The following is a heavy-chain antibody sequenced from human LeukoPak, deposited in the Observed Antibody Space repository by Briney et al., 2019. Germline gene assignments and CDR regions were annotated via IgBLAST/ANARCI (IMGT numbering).Heavy chain of an antibody. CDR2: ISSSSSYI. CDR3: ARGRLAYYYYYMDV. D-gene: IGHD6-19*01. J-gene: IGHJ6*03. CDR1: GFTFSSYS. V-gene: IGHV3-21*04. Sequence: PGGSLRLSCAASGFTFSSYSMNWVRQAPGKGLEWVSSISSSSSYIYYADSVKGRFTISRDNSKNTLYLQMNSLRAEDTAVYYRARGRLAYYYYYMDVWGKGTTVTISS.